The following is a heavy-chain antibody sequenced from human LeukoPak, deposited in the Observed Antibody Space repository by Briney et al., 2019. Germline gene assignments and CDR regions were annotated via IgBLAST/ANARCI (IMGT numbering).Heavy chain of an antibody. V-gene: IGHV1-69*05. CDR1: EGTFSSYA. CDR3: ARGVAVAGNAPYYYYYYMDV. CDR2: IIPIFGTA. Sequence: ASVKVSCKASEGTFSSYAISWVRQAPGQGLEWMGRIIPIFGTANYAQKFQGRVTITTDESTSTAYMELSSLRSEDTAVYYCARGVAVAGNAPYYYYYYMDVWGKGTTVTVSS. J-gene: IGHJ6*03. D-gene: IGHD6-19*01.